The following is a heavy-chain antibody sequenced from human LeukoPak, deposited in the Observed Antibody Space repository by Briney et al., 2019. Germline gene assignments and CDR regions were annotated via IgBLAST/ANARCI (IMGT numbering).Heavy chain of an antibody. D-gene: IGHD3/OR15-3a*01. V-gene: IGHV3-49*03. J-gene: IGHJ6*03. Sequence: PGRSLRLSCTASGFIFGDYAMSWFRQAPGKGLEWVGFIRSKAYGGTTEYAASVKGRFTISRDDSKSIAYLQMNSLKTEDTAVYYCTRHPSEQHGPYYYYYMDVWGKGTTVTVSS. CDR1: GFIFGDYA. CDR2: IRSKAYGGTT. CDR3: TRHPSEQHGPYYYYYMDV.